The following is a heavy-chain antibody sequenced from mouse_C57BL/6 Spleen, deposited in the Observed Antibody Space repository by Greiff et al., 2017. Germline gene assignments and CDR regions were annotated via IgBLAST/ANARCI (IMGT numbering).Heavy chain of an antibody. CDR3: ARYDYGSFDV. CDR2: IDPSDSYT. D-gene: IGHD2-12*01. CDR1: GYTFTSYW. J-gene: IGHJ1*03. V-gene: IGHV1-50*01. Sequence: VKLQQPGAELVKPGASVKLSCKASGYTFTSYWMQWVKQRPGQGLEWIGEIDPSDSYTNYNQKFKGKATLTVDTSSSTAYMQLSSLTSEDSAVYYCARYDYGSFDVWGTGTTVTVSS.